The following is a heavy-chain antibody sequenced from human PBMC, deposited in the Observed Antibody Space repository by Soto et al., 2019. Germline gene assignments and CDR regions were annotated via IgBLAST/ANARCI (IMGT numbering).Heavy chain of an antibody. J-gene: IGHJ4*02. CDR3: ARESPIGSTFSGYDAIDS. D-gene: IGHD5-12*01. V-gene: IGHV1-69*08. Sequence: QVQLVQSGAEVKKPGSSVKVSCKASGGTFSTSTFTWVRQAPGQGLEWMGRTIPLLNVADYAQDFQGRLTITADKSTSTTYMELTSLTSTDTAVYDCARESPIGSTFSGYDAIDSWGQGTLVTVSS. CDR2: TIPLLNVA. CDR1: GGTFSTST.